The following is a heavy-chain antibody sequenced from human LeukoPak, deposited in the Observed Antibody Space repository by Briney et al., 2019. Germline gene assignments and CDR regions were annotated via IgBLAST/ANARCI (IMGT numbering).Heavy chain of an antibody. CDR1: GFTFDDYA. CDR3: AKSSTSSGFDP. CDR2: ISWNSGYI. V-gene: IGHV3-9*01. D-gene: IGHD2-2*01. Sequence: GGSLRLSCAASGFTFDDYAMHWVRQAPGKGLEWVSGISWNSGYIGYADSVKGRFTISRDNAKNSLYLQMNSLRAEDTAVCYCAKSSTSSGFDPWGQGTLVTVSS. J-gene: IGHJ5*02.